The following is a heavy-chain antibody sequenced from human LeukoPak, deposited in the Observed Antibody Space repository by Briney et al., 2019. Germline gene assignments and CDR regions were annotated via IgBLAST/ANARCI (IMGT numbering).Heavy chain of an antibody. D-gene: IGHD5-24*01. V-gene: IGHV3-21*01. Sequence: GGSLRLSCAASGFTFSTYTMNWVRQAPGKGLEWASSIYSSGSYIYYADSVQGRFTISRDNAKNSLYLQMNSLRAEDTAVYYCARVLIATNWFDPWGQGTLVTVSS. CDR3: ARVLIATNWFDP. CDR2: IYSSGSYI. CDR1: GFTFSTYT. J-gene: IGHJ5*02.